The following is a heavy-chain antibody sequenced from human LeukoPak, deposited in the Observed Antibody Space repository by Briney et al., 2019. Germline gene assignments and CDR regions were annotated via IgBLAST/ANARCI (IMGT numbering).Heavy chain of an antibody. CDR2: IYYSGST. CDR1: GGSLSSSSYY. CDR3: AREVVVAATPDAFDI. J-gene: IGHJ3*02. Sequence: PSETLSLTCTVSGGSLSSSSYYWGWIRQPPGKGLEWIGSIYYSGSTYYNPSLKSRVTISVDTSKNQFSLKLSSVTAADTAVYYCAREVVVAATPDAFDIWGQGTMVTVSS. V-gene: IGHV4-39*02. D-gene: IGHD2-15*01.